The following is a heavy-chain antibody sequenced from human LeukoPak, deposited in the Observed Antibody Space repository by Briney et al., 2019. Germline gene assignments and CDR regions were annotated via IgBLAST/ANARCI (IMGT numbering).Heavy chain of an antibody. D-gene: IGHD6-13*01. J-gene: IGHJ4*02. Sequence: PSETLSLTCSVSGGSISTYYWTWIRQPAGKGLEWIGRIYSSGSTNYNPSLKSRVTMSVDTSKNQFSLKLSSVTAADTAVYYCARYSSSRSSFDYWGQGTLVTVSS. CDR2: IYSSGST. V-gene: IGHV4-4*07. CDR3: ARYSSSRSSFDY. CDR1: GGSISTYY.